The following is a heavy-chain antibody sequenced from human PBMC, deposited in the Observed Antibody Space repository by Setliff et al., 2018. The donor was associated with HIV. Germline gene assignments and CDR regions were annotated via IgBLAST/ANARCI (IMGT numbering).Heavy chain of an antibody. V-gene: IGHV4-4*08. CDR2: IYTSDTP. D-gene: IGHD3-16*01. CDR3: ARGLSSQTYWGTRPLGLDY. J-gene: IGHJ4*01. CDR1: GDSISSYY. Sequence: SETLSLTCTVSGDSISSYYWSWIRQPPGKGLEWIGYIYTSDTPNYSPYLKSRITISLYASKRQFSLTMTSVTAADTAVYYCARGLSSQTYWGTRPLGLDYWGQGSLVTVSS.